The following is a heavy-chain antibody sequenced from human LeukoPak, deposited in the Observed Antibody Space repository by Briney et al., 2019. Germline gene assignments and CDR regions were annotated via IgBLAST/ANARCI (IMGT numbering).Heavy chain of an antibody. D-gene: IGHD5-24*01. CDR1: GGSFSGYY. CDR2: INHSGST. CDR3: ARREKMATIGGYFDY. V-gene: IGHV4-34*01. J-gene: IGHJ4*02. Sequence: SETLSLTCAVYGGSFSGYYWSWIRQPPGKGLEWIGEINHSGSTNYNPSLKSRVTISVDTSKNQFSLKLSSVTAADTAVYYCARREKMATIGGYFDYWGQGTLVTVSS.